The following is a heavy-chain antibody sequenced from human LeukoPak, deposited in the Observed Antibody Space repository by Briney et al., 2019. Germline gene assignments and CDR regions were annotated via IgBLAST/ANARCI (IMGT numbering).Heavy chain of an antibody. J-gene: IGHJ4*02. CDR2: INPSGGST. CDR1: GYTFTSYY. CDR3: ASLGELWDY. Sequence: ASVKVSCKASGYTFTSYYMHWVRQAPGQGLEWMGIINPSGGSTSYAQKFQGRVTMTRDTSISTAYMELSRLRSDDTAVYYCASLGELWDYWGQGTLVTVSS. D-gene: IGHD3-10*01. V-gene: IGHV1-46*01.